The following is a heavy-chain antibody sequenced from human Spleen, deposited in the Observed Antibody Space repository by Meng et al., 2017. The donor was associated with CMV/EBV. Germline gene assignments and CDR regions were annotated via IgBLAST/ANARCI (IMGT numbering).Heavy chain of an antibody. CDR3: ARDWNPGY. J-gene: IGHJ4*02. CDR2: ISSSSTSI. V-gene: IGHV3-48*04. Sequence: GESLKISCVGSGFTFSSHSMHWVRQAPGKGLEWVSYISSSSTSIKYADSVKGRFTIPRDNSKNSLYLPMNSLRVEDTAVYFCARDWNPGYWGQGTLVTVSS. CDR1: GFTFSSHS. D-gene: IGHD1-1*01.